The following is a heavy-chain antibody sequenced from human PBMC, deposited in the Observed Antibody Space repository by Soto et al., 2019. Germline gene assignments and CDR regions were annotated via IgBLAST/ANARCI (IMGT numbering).Heavy chain of an antibody. CDR1: GDSVSSNSAA. Sequence: SQTLSLTCAISGDSVSSNSAAWNWIRQSQSRGLGWMGRTYYKSKWNNNYAVSVKSRITINPDTSKNQFSLQLKSVTPEDTAMYYCAKADQAFDXWGQGTMVTVS. J-gene: IGHJ3*02. CDR3: AKADQAFDX. V-gene: IGHV6-1*01. CDR2: TYYKSKWNN.